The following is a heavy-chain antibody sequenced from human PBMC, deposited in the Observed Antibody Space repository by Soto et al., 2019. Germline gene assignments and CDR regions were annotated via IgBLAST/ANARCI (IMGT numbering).Heavy chain of an antibody. CDR1: GGTFSSYA. D-gene: IGHD4-17*01. Sequence: QVQLVQSGAEVKKPGSSVKVSCKASGGTFSSYAISWVRQAPGQGLEWMGGIIPIFGTANYAQKFQGRVTITADESTSTAYMELSSMRSEDTAVYCCARVADGDYGYYYYYGMDVWGQGTTVTVSS. CDR3: ARVADGDYGYYYYYGMDV. J-gene: IGHJ6*02. CDR2: IIPIFGTA. V-gene: IGHV1-69*01.